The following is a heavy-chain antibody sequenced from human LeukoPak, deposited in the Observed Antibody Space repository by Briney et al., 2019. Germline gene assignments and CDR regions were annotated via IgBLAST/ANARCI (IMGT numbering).Heavy chain of an antibody. CDR1: GGSISSGSYY. CDR2: IYTSGST. D-gene: IGHD5/OR15-5a*01. CDR3: ARDNARGGSFSDYLRYFQH. J-gene: IGHJ1*01. Sequence: SETLSLTCTVSGGSISSGSYYWSWIRRPAGKGLEWIGRIYTSGSTNYNPSLKSRVTISVDTSKNQFSLNLNSVTAADTAVYYCARDNARGGSFSDYLRYFQHWGQGTLVTVSS. V-gene: IGHV4-61*02.